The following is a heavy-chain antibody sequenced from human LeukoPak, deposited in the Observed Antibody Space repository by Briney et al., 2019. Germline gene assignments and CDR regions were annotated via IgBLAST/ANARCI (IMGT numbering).Heavy chain of an antibody. J-gene: IGHJ4*02. Sequence: ASVKVSCKASGYKFTDYGINWVRQAPGQGLEWMGWINGHNGKSNYSQRFQDRVTMTTDTSTSTAYMELRRLRYGGTAVYYCVRVPELPEYWGQGTLVTVSS. CDR1: GYKFTDYG. V-gene: IGHV1-18*01. CDR3: VRVPELPEY. D-gene: IGHD2-15*01. CDR2: INGHNGKS.